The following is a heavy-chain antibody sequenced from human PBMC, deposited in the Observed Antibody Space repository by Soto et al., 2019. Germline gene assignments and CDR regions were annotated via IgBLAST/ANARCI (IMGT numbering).Heavy chain of an antibody. J-gene: IGHJ4*02. Sequence: QVQLVQSGAEVKKPGSSVKVSCKASGYTFTNYIISWVRQAPGQGLEWMGWISAYSGNTKYAQKLQGRVTMTTDTPTSKDSMELRSLRSDDTAVYYCARDTPPPDNWGQGTLVPVSS. CDR3: ARDTPPPDN. CDR1: GYTFTNYI. V-gene: IGHV1-18*01. CDR2: ISAYSGNT.